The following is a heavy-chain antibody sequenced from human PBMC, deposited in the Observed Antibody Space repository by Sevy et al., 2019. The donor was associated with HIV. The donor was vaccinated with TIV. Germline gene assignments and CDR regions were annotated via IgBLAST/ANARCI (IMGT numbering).Heavy chain of an antibody. Sequence: GGSLRLSCAASGFTFSSYAMSWVRQAPGKGLEWVSAISGSGGSTYYADSVKGRFTISRDNSKNTLYLQMNSRRAEDTAVYYCAKDPRSYHSSSWYYFDYWGQGTLVTVSS. V-gene: IGHV3-23*01. CDR2: ISGSGGST. J-gene: IGHJ4*02. D-gene: IGHD6-13*01. CDR1: GFTFSSYA. CDR3: AKDPRSYHSSSWYYFDY.